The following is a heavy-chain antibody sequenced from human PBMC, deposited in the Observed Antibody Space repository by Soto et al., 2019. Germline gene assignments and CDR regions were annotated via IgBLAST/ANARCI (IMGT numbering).Heavy chain of an antibody. D-gene: IGHD3-3*01. CDR3: ARSYDFWSGYTPRGMDV. CDR2: INPNSGGT. J-gene: IGHJ6*02. V-gene: IGHV1-2*02. Sequence: ASVKVSCKASGYTFTGYYMHWVRQAPGQGLEWMGWINPNSGGTNYAQKFQGRVTMTRDTSISTAYMELSRLRSDDTAVYYCARSYDFWSGYTPRGMDVWGQGTTVTVSS. CDR1: GYTFTGYY.